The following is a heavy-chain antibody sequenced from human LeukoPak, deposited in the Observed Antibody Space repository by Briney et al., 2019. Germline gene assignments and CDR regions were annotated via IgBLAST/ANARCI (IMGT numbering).Heavy chain of an antibody. CDR2: ISSSSSYI. CDR3: ARDRLRIMTNGMDV. V-gene: IGHV3-21*01. CDR1: GSTFSSYS. J-gene: IGHJ6*02. Sequence: GGSLRLSCAASGSTFSSYSMNWVRQAPGKGLEWVSSISSSSSYIYYADSVKGRFTISRDNAKNSLYLQMSSLRAEDTAVYYCARDRLRIMTNGMDVWGQGTTVTVSS. D-gene: IGHD3-16*01.